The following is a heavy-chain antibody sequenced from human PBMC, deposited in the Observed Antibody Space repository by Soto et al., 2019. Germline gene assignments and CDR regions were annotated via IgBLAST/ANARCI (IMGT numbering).Heavy chain of an antibody. J-gene: IGHJ6*02. CDR2: INHSGST. Sequence: SETLSLTCAVYCGSFSGYYWSWIRQPPGKGLEWIGEINHSGSTNYNPSLKSRVTISVDTSKNQFSLKLSSVTAADTAVYYCARGLPAAGRRWGLYRPLGMDVWGQGTTVTVSS. D-gene: IGHD6-13*01. V-gene: IGHV4-34*01. CDR1: CGSFSGYY. CDR3: ARGLPAAGRRWGLYRPLGMDV.